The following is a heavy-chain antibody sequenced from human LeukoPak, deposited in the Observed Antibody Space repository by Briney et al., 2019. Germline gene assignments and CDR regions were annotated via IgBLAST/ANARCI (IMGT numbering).Heavy chain of an antibody. D-gene: IGHD2-2*01. CDR2: ISGSGRST. CDR1: GFTFSSYA. V-gene: IGHV3-23*01. CDR3: ARGDCSTTSCYFDAFDI. Sequence: GGSLRLSCAASGFTFSSYAMSWVRQAPGKGLEWVSAISGSGRSTYYADSVKGRFTISRDNSKNTLYLQMNSLRAEDTAAYYCARGDCSTTSCYFDAFDIWGQGTMVTVS. J-gene: IGHJ3*02.